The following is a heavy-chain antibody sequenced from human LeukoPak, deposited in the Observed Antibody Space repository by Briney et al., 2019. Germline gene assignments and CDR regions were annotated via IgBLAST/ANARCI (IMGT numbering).Heavy chain of an antibody. J-gene: IGHJ2*01. Sequence: KPSETLSLACTVSGGSISKYYWSWVRPPPGKGVVWIGYSYYSGSTIYSPSLKSRVTISGDSSKHQFSLKLSSVTAADTGVYYCARRTSFDLWGRGTLVTVSS. CDR3: ARRTSFDL. V-gene: IGHV4-59*08. CDR1: GGSISKYY. CDR2: SYYSGST.